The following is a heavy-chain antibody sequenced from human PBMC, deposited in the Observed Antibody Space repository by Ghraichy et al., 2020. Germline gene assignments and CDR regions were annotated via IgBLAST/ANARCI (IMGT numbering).Heavy chain of an antibody. J-gene: IGHJ4*02. D-gene: IGHD3-3*01. CDR2: INQHRGEK. CDR1: GFTFGTFR. CDR3: VLYDCWSAWPDY. Sequence: GGSLRLSCAASGFTFGTFRMSWVRQAPGKGLEWVANINQHRGEKYYVDSVKGRFTISIDNVENSLYLQMNSLTVEDTAIYYCVLYDCWSAWPDYWGQGSLVTVSS. V-gene: IGHV3-7*01.